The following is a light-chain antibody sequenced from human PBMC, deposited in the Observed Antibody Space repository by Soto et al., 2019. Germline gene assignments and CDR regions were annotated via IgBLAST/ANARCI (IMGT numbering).Light chain of an antibody. Sequence: EIVMTQSPTTLSVSPGERATLSCRASQSVSSNLAWYQQKPVQAPRLLIYGASTRATGIPARFSGSGSGTEFTLTISSLQPEDFALYYCQQYNDWPRAFGGGTKVDIK. J-gene: IGKJ4*01. CDR3: QQYNDWPRA. CDR2: GAS. CDR1: QSVSSN. V-gene: IGKV3-15*01.